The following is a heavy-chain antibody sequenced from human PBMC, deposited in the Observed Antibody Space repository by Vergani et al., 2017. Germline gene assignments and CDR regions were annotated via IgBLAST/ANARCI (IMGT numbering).Heavy chain of an antibody. CDR2: ISGSGGST. CDR3: AKRGGELLWFGELSYYYYYYMDV. D-gene: IGHD3-10*01. J-gene: IGHJ6*03. CDR1: GFTFSSYA. Sequence: VQLEESGGGVVQPGGSLRLSCAASGFTFSSYAMSWVRQAPGKGLEWVSAISGSGGSTYYADSVKGRFTISRDNSKNTLYLQMNSLRAEDTAVYYCAKRGGELLWFGELSYYYYYYMDVWGKGTTVTVSS. V-gene: IGHV3-23*04.